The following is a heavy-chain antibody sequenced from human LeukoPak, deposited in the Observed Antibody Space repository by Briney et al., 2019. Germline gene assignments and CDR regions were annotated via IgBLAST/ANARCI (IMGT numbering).Heavy chain of an antibody. CDR1: GYTFTGYY. V-gene: IGHV1-2*06. CDR3: ARDWEQLVTNWFDP. D-gene: IGHD6-13*01. Sequence: ASVKVSCKASGYTFTGYYMHWVRQAPGQGLEWMGRINPNSCGTNYAQKFQGRVTMTRDTSISTAYMELSRLRSDDTAVYYCARDWEQLVTNWFDPWGQGTLVTVSS. CDR2: INPNSCGT. J-gene: IGHJ5*02.